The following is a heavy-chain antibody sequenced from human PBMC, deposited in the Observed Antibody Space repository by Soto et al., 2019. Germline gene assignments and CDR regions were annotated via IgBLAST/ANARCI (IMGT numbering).Heavy chain of an antibody. D-gene: IGHD6-6*01. J-gene: IGHJ5*02. Sequence: QLQLQESGPGLVKPSETLSLTCTVSGGSISSSSYYWGWIRQPPGQGLEWIGSIYYSGSTYYNPSLKSRVTISVDTSKNQCSLKLSSVTAADTAVYYCARNEGPARAWFDPWGQGTLVTVSS. CDR3: ARNEGPARAWFDP. V-gene: IGHV4-39*01. CDR1: GGSISSSSYY. CDR2: IYYSGST.